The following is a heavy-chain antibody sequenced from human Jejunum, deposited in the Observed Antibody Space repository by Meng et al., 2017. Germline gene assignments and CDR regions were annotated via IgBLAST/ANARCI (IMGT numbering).Heavy chain of an antibody. J-gene: IGHJ4*02. V-gene: IGHV4-31*03. Sequence: QGQVQEPGPGLVKPSVTLSLTCTISGASISVGGYYWNWVRQLPGKGLEWLGYIYHSGPAYYNPSLKSRLSMSVDTSKNQFSLKLTSVTAADTAVYYCARVLRDWGQGTLVTVSS. CDR3: ARVLRD. CDR2: IYHSGPA. CDR1: GASISVGGYY.